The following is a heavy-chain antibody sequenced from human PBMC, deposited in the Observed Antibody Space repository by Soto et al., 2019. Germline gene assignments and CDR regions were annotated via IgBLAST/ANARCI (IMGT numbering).Heavy chain of an antibody. J-gene: IGHJ4*02. CDR2: IYHSGGT. D-gene: IGHD6-19*01. CDR1: GGSITSNNW. V-gene: IGHV4-4*02. CDR3: TSDRGAGTFTGCDY. Sequence: QVQLHESGPGPLQPSGTLSLTCAVSGGSITSNNWWTWVRQPPGKGLEWIGEIYHSGGTNYNPALKSRLTMSIDKSTHQFSLQLTSVTAADTAVYYCTSDRGAGTFTGCDYWGQGLFVSVSS.